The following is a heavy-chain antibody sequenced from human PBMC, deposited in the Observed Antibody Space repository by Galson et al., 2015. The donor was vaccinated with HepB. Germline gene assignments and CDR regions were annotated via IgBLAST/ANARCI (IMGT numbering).Heavy chain of an antibody. CDR1: GGTFSSYA. Sequence: SVKVSCKASGGTFSSYAISWVRQAPGQGLEWMGRIIPILGIANYAQKFQGRVTITADKSTSTAYMELSSLRSEDTAVYYCASTPRDGYRDWYFDLWGRGTLVTVSS. J-gene: IGHJ2*01. D-gene: IGHD5-24*01. CDR2: IIPILGIA. V-gene: IGHV1-69*04. CDR3: ASTPRDGYRDWYFDL.